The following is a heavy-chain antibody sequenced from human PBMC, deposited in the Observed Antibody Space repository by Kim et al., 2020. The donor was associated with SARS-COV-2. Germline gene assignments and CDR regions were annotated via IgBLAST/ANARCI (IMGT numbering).Heavy chain of an antibody. CDR2: ISGDGGST. CDR1: GFTFDDYA. CDR3: AKDEGGYLGDNWFDP. V-gene: IGHV3-43*02. D-gene: IGHD1-26*01. Sequence: GGSLRLSCAASGFTFDDYAMHWVRQAPGKGLEWVSLISGDGGSTYYADSVKGRFTISRDNSKNSLYLQMNSLRTEDTALYYCAKDEGGYLGDNWFDPWGQGTLVTVSS. J-gene: IGHJ5*02.